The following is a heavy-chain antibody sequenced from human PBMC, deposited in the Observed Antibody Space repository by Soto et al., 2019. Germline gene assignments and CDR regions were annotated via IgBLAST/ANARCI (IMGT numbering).Heavy chain of an antibody. V-gene: IGHV3-23*01. J-gene: IGHJ4*02. D-gene: IGHD3-16*01. CDR1: GFAFSDYA. CDR2: ISDGDGAT. CDR3: AKGRTFFDF. Sequence: EVHLLESGGGLVQPGGSLRLSCAASGFAFSDYAMTWVRQAPGKGLEWVSDISDGDGATHYADSVKGRFTISRDDSKNTLYLQMDSLRGEDAAVYYCAKGRTFFDFWGQGTLVTVSS.